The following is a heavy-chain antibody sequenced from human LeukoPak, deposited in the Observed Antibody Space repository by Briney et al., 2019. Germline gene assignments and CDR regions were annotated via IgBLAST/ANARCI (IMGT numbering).Heavy chain of an antibody. J-gene: IGHJ6*03. D-gene: IGHD2-21*01. Sequence: GGSLRLSCAASGFTFSSYAMSWVRQAPGKGLEWVSAISGSGGSTYYADSVKGRFTISRDNAKNSLFLQMTSLRAEDTAVYFCARLVIDSPSSYYMDVWGDGTTVTVSS. CDR1: GFTFSSYA. V-gene: IGHV3-23*01. CDR2: ISGSGGST. CDR3: ARLVIDSPSSYYMDV.